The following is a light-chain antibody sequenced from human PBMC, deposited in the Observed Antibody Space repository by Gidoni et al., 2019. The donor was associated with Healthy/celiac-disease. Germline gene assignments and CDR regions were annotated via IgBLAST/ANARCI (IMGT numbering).Light chain of an antibody. CDR2: DVS. J-gene: IGLJ1*01. CDR1: ISDVGGYNH. V-gene: IGLV2-11*01. Sequence: QSALTQPRSVSGSPGQSVTISCTGTISDVGGYNHVSWSQQHPGKAPKLMIYDVSKRPSGVPDRFSGSKSGNTASLTIAGLQAEDEADYYCCSYAGSYTLGVFGTGTKVTVL. CDR3: CSYAGSYTLGV.